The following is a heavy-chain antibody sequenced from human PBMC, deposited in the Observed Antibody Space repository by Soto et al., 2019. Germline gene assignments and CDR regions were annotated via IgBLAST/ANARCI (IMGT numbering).Heavy chain of an antibody. J-gene: IGHJ6*02. Sequence: SETLSLTCTVSGGSISSYYWSWIRQPPGKGLEWIGYIYYSGSTNYNPSLKSRVTISVDTSKNQFSLKLSSVTAADTAVYYCAREDYGGNNYYGMDVWGQGTTVTVSS. CDR3: AREDYGGNNYYGMDV. CDR1: GGSISSYY. CDR2: IYYSGST. V-gene: IGHV4-59*01. D-gene: IGHD4-17*01.